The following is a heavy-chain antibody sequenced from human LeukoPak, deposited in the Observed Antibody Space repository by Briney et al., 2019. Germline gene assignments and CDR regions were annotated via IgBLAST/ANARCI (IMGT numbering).Heavy chain of an antibody. V-gene: IGHV3-23*01. J-gene: IGHJ4*02. CDR2: ISRGSDT. CDR1: GFTFSNYG. D-gene: IGHD2-21*01. Sequence: GGSLRLSCAASGFTFSNYGLSWVRQAPGKGLEWVSDISRGSDTYYAESVKGRFTISRDNSKSTLYLEMNSLRAEDTAIYYCAKSGIAATCAPDYWGQGVLVIVSS. CDR3: AKSGIAATCAPDY.